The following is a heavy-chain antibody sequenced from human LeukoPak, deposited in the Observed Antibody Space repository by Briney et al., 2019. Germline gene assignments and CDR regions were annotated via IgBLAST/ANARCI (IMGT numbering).Heavy chain of an antibody. D-gene: IGHD3-22*01. CDR2: IDRSGSYI. V-gene: IGHV3-21*01. CDR1: GFTFSTLD. CDR3: GMRGLTFD. Sequence: GGSLRLSCAASGFTFSTLDFDWVRQAPGRGLEWVSSIDRSGSYIYYADSVKGRFTISRDNAKNSLYLQMDSLRAEDTAVYYCGMRGLTFDWGQGTLVTVSS. J-gene: IGHJ4*02.